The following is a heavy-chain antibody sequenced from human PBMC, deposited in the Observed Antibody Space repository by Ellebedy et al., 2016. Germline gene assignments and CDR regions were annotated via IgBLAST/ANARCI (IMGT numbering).Heavy chain of an antibody. CDR3: ARKWYNSGWDHFDY. CDR1: GFTFSSYS. D-gene: IGHD6-19*01. V-gene: IGHV3-21*01. J-gene: IGHJ4*02. CDR2: ISSSSSYI. Sequence: GGSLRLSCAASGFTFSSYSMNWVRQAPGKGLEWVSSISSSSSYIYYADSVKGRFTVSRDNAKNSLYLQMNSLRAEDTAVYYCARKWYNSGWDHFDYWGQGTLVTVSS.